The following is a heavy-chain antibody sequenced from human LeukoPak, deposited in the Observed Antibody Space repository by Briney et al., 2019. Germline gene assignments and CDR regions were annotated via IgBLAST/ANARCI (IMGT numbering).Heavy chain of an antibody. D-gene: IGHD6-19*01. CDR3: AKDMGYSSGWYPLDY. Sequence: GGSLRLSCVASGFTFSNYAMHWVRQAPGKGLEWVSLISWDGGSTYYADSVKGRFTISRDNSKNSLYLQMNSLRAEDTALYYCAKDMGYSSGWYPLDYWGQGTLVTVSS. V-gene: IGHV3-43D*03. CDR1: GFTFSNYA. CDR2: ISWDGGST. J-gene: IGHJ4*02.